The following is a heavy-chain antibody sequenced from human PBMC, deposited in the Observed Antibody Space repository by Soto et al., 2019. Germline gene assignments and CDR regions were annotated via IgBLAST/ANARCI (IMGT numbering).Heavy chain of an antibody. CDR1: GYTFTSYA. CDR3: ARCIQEDYYYGMDV. J-gene: IGHJ6*02. Sequence: ASVKVSCKASGYTFTSYAMHWVRQAPGQRLEWMGWISADNGNTKYSQKFRGRVTMTTDTSTSTVYMELRNLRSDDTAVYYCARCIQEDYYYGMDVWGQGTTVTV. D-gene: IGHD5-18*01. CDR2: ISADNGNT. V-gene: IGHV1-3*01.